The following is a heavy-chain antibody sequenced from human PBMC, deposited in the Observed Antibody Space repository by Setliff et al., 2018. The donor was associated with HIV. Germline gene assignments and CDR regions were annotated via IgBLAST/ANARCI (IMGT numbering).Heavy chain of an antibody. Sequence: GGSLRLSCAASGFTFQNYAMTWVRQAPGKGLEWVSGINWSSRNMGYADSVKGRFTISRDNSKNTLYLQMNSLRAEDTAVYYCAKDWKVWFGELSQDYYYGMDVWGQGTTVTVSS. V-gene: IGHV3-9*01. CDR1: GFTFQNYA. CDR3: AKDWKVWFGELSQDYYYGMDV. D-gene: IGHD3-10*01. CDR2: INWSSRNM. J-gene: IGHJ6*02.